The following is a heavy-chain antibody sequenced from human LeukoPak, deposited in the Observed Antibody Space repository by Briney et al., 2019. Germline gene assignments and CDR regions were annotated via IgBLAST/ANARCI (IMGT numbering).Heavy chain of an antibody. CDR2: IYYSGST. Sequence: SETLSFTCTVSGGSISSSSYYWGWIRQPPGKGLEWIGSIYYSGSTYYNPSLKSRVTISVDTSKNQFSLKLSSVTAADTAVYYCARRGLGSSWYRSYYGMDVWGQGTTVTVSS. D-gene: IGHD6-13*01. CDR3: ARRGLGSSWYRSYYGMDV. CDR1: GGSISSSSYY. J-gene: IGHJ6*02. V-gene: IGHV4-39*01.